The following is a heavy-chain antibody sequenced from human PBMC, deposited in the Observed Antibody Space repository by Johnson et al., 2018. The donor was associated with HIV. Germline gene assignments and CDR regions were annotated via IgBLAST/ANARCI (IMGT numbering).Heavy chain of an antibody. CDR1: GFTFSSYG. CDR3: AKVFSSWPPDSRDAFDI. CDR2: ISYDGSNK. V-gene: IGHV3-30*18. D-gene: IGHD3-22*01. J-gene: IGHJ3*02. Sequence: VQLVESGGGVVQPGRSLRLSCAASGFTFSSYGMHWVRQAPGKGLEWVAVISYDGSNKYYADSVKGRFTISRDNSKNTLYLQMNSLRAEDTAVYYCAKVFSSWPPDSRDAFDIWGQGTMVIVSS.